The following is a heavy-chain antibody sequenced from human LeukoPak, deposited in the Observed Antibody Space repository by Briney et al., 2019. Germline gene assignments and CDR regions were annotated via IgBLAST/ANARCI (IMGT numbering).Heavy chain of an antibody. CDR2: TYYRSKWYN. Sequence: SQTLSLTCAISGDSVSSNSAAWNWIRQSPSRGLEWLGRTYYRSKWYNDYAVSVKSRITINPDTSKNQFSLQLNSVTPEDTAVYYCAGGNHLAVAGLYNWFDPWGQGTLVTVSS. D-gene: IGHD6-19*01. CDR1: GDSVSSNSAA. J-gene: IGHJ5*02. V-gene: IGHV6-1*01. CDR3: AGGNHLAVAGLYNWFDP.